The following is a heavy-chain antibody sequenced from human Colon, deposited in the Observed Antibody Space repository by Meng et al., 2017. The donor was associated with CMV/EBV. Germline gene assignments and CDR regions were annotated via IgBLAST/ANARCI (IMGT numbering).Heavy chain of an antibody. D-gene: IGHD2-2*02. CDR2: SSTYTSAT. CDR3: ARGYCTDATCYTGFWFDP. V-gene: IGHV1-18*01. Sequence: ASVKVSCKASGYIFSNYGLSWVRQAPGQGLEWTGWSSTYTSATNYSPKFQGRVTMTTDTSTNTAYMELKNLKSDDTAVYYCARGYCTDATCYTGFWFDPWGQGTLVTVSS. J-gene: IGHJ5*02. CDR1: GYIFSNYG.